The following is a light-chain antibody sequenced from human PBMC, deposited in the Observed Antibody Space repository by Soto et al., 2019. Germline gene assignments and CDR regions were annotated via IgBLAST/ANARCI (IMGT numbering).Light chain of an antibody. CDR3: LQEYNYPWT. CDR1: QGIRND. Sequence: AIQMTQSPSSLSASVGDRVTITCRASQGIRNDLGWYQKKPGKDPKLLIYAASSLQSGVPSRFSGSGSGTDFNLTISRLQPEDFATYECLQEYNYPWTFGQGTKVDIK. CDR2: AAS. V-gene: IGKV1-6*01. J-gene: IGKJ1*01.